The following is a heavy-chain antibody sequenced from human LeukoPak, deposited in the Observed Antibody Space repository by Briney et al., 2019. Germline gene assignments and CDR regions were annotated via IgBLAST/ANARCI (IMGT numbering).Heavy chain of an antibody. CDR1: GGSISSSGHF. J-gene: IGHJ5*02. D-gene: IGHD2-21*01. V-gene: IGHV4-39*01. CDR2: IHYSGNT. CDR3: ASHCGGDCFS. Sequence: SETQSLTCTVSGGSISSSGHFWGWIRQPPGKGLEWIASIHYSGNTWYNPSLNPSLKSRVTISVDTSKNQFYLKVSSVIAADTAVFYCASHCGGDCFSWGQGTQVTASS.